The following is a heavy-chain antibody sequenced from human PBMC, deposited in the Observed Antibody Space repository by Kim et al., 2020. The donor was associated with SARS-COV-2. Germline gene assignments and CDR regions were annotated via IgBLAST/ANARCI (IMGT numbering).Heavy chain of an antibody. Sequence: SETLSLTCAVYGGSFNDYYWSWIRQPPGKGLEWIGEINHSGSTNYNPSLRSRVIISVDTSKNQFSLKLSSVTAADTAVYYCAGGQDVDSGHYGGMDVWGQGTTVTVSS. J-gene: IGHJ6*02. CDR3: AGGQDVDSGHYGGMDV. CDR1: GGSFNDYY. V-gene: IGHV4-34*01. D-gene: IGHD3-10*01. CDR2: INHSGST.